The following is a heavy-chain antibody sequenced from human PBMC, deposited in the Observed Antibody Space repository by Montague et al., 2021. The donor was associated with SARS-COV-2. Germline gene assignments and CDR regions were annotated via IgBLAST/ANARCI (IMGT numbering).Heavy chain of an antibody. CDR1: GGSISTYY. CDR3: ARADITIVRVVLQWDFDI. CDR2: INYSGST. J-gene: IGHJ2*01. V-gene: IGHV4-59*01. D-gene: IGHD3-10*01. Sequence: SETLSLTCTVSGGSISTYYWSWIRQPPGKGLEWIGYINYSGSTNYYPSLKSRVTISVDTSKNQFSLKLSSVTAADTAVYYCARADITIVRVVLQWDFDIWGRGTLVTVSS.